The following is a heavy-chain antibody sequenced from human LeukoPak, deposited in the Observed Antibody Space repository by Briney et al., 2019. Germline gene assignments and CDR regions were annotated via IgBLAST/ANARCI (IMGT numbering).Heavy chain of an antibody. CDR2: ISAYNGNT. CDR3: ARDISVYYGSGNNWFDP. D-gene: IGHD3-10*01. Sequence: GASVKVSCKASGYTFTSYGISWVRQAPGQGLEWMGWISAYNGNTNYAQKLQGRVTMTTDTSTSTAYMELRSLRSDDTAVYYCARDISVYYGSGNNWFDPWGQGTLVTVSS. CDR1: GYTFTSYG. V-gene: IGHV1-18*01. J-gene: IGHJ5*02.